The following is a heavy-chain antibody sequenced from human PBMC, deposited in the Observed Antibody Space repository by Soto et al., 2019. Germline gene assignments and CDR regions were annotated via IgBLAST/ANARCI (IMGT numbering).Heavy chain of an antibody. CDR1: GGSVSSGSYY. Sequence: ETLSLTCTVSGGSVSSGSYYWSWIRQPPGKGLEWIGYIYYSGSTNYNPSLKSRATISVDTSKNQFSLKLSSVTAADTAVYYCARVISSAWPYYFDYWGQGTLVTVSS. D-gene: IGHD6-19*01. V-gene: IGHV4-61*01. CDR3: ARVISSAWPYYFDY. J-gene: IGHJ4*02. CDR2: IYYSGST.